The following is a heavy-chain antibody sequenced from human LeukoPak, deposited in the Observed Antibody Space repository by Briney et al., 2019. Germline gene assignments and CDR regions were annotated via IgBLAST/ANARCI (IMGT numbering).Heavy chain of an antibody. D-gene: IGHD3-10*01. CDR1: GGSISSSNW. V-gene: IGHV4-4*02. Sequence: SETLSLTCAVSGGSISSSNWWSWVRQPPGKGLEWIGEIYHSGSTNYNPSLKSRVTISVDKSKNQFSLKLSSVTAADTAVYYCARIWFGELSYFDYWGQGTLVTVSS. CDR2: IYHSGST. CDR3: ARIWFGELSYFDY. J-gene: IGHJ4*02.